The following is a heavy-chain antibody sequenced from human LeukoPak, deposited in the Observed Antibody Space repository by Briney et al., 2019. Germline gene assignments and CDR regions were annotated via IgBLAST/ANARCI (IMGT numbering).Heavy chain of an antibody. D-gene: IGHD4-23*01. V-gene: IGHV3-74*01. J-gene: IGHJ4*02. CDR2: INSDGRST. CDR1: GFTFSSYW. Sequence: QTGGSLRLSCAASGFTFSSYWMHWVRQAPGKGLAWVSRINSDGRSTTYADSVKGRFTISRDNAKNTPYLQMNSLRAEDTAVYYCVRDRYGGDYWGQGTLVTVSS. CDR3: VRDRYGGDY.